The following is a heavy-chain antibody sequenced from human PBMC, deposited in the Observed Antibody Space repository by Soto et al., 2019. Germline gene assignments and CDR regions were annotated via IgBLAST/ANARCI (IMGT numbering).Heavy chain of an antibody. Sequence: PGGSLRLSCAASGFTVSNNYISWVRQAPGKGLEWVSVIHSGGDTNYADSVKGRFTISRDNSKNMVYLQMNSLRAEDTAMYYCATRLYRSTLHRDWGQGTLVIVSS. CDR2: IHSGGDT. J-gene: IGHJ4*02. CDR3: ATRLYRSTLHRD. D-gene: IGHD6-13*01. CDR1: GFTVSNNY. V-gene: IGHV3-66*04.